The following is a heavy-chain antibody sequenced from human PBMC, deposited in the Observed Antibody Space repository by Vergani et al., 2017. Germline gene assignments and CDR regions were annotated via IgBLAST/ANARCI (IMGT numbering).Heavy chain of an antibody. Sequence: EVQLVESGGGLVQPGGSLRLSCAASGFTVSSNYMSWVRQAPGKGLEWGSVIYSGGSTYYADSVKGRFTISRDNSKNTLYLPITSLRAEDMAVYYCARDGEQQMVGGWFDHWGQGTLVTVSS. V-gene: IGHV3-66*01. J-gene: IGHJ5*02. CDR1: GFTVSSNY. CDR2: IYSGGST. D-gene: IGHD6-13*01. CDR3: ARDGEQQMVGGWFDH.